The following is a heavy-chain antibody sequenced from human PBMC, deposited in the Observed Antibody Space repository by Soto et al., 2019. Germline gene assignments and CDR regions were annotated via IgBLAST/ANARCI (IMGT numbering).Heavy chain of an antibody. V-gene: IGHV3-30*18. CDR1: GFTFSSYG. CDR3: AKGGYHYGMDV. CDR2: ISYDGSNK. D-gene: IGHD3-22*01. J-gene: IGHJ6*02. Sequence: QVQLVESGGGVVQPGRSLRLSCAASGFTFSSYGIHWVRQAPGKGLEWVAVISYDGSNKYYGDSVKDRFTISRDNSKKTLYLQMNSLRAEDTAVYYCAKGGYHYGMDVWGQGTTVTVSS.